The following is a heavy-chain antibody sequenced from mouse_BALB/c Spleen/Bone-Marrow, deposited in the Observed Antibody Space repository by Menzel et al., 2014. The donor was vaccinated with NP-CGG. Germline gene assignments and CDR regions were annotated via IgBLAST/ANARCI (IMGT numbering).Heavy chain of an antibody. J-gene: IGHJ2*01. Sequence: QVELQQSGPSLVQPSQSLSITCTVSGFSLTSYGVHWVRQSPGKGLEWLGVIWRGGSTDYNAASMARLSITKDNSKSQVIIKMNSLQADDTAIYYCAKRGNYGYFDYWGQGTTLTVSS. V-gene: IGHV2-5-1*01. CDR1: GFSLTSYG. CDR3: AKRGNYGYFDY. CDR2: IWRGGST. D-gene: IGHD2-1*01.